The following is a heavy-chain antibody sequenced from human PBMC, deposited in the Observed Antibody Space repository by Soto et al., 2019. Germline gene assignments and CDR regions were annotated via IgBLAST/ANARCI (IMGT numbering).Heavy chain of an antibody. CDR3: ARDNGSSSDFALDY. D-gene: IGHD6-6*01. J-gene: IGHJ4*02. V-gene: IGHV3-33*01. CDR1: GFTFSSYG. Sequence: ESGGGVVQPGRSLRLSCAASGFTFSSYGMHWVRQAPGKGLEWVAVIWYDGSNKYYADSVKGRFTISRDNSKNTLYLQMNSLRAEDTAVYYCARDNGSSSDFALDYWGQGTLVTVSS. CDR2: IWYDGSNK.